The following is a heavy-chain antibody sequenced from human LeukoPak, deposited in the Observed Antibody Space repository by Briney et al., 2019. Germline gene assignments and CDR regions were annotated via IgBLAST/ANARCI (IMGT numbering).Heavy chain of an antibody. J-gene: IGHJ4*02. D-gene: IGHD6-13*01. CDR2: ISAYNGNT. CDR1: GGTFSSYA. Sequence: GASVKVSCKASGGTFSSYAISWVRQAPGQGLEWMGWISAYNGNTNYAQKLQGRVTMTTDTSTSTAYMELRSLRSDDTAVYYCARTYSSSGRSDYWGQGTLVTVSS. CDR3: ARTYSSSGRSDY. V-gene: IGHV1-18*01.